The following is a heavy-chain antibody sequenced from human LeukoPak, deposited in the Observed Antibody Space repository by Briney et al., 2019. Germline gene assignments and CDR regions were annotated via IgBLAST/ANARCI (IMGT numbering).Heavy chain of an antibody. Sequence: SETLSLTCAIYSESFSGYFWSWIRQPPGKGLEWIGEINHSGSTNYNPSLKSRVTISVDTSKNQFSLKLSSVTAADTAVYYCARLRIQLWARTYYLDYWGQGTLVTVSS. CDR2: INHSGST. V-gene: IGHV4-34*01. D-gene: IGHD5-18*01. J-gene: IGHJ4*02. CDR3: ARLRIQLWARTYYLDY. CDR1: SESFSGYF.